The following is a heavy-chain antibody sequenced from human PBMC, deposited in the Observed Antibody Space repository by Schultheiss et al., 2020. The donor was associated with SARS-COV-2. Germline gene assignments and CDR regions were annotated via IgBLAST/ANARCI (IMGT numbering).Heavy chain of an antibody. V-gene: IGHV4-39*07. CDR3: AREEDCSSTSCYRWFDP. D-gene: IGHD2-2*01. CDR1: GGSISSGTYY. Sequence: SETLSLTCTVSGGSISSGTYYWSWIRQPAGKGLEWIGRIYYSGSTYYNPSLKSRVTISVDTSKNQFSLKLSSVTAADTAVYYCAREEDCSSTSCYRWFDPWGQGTLVTAPQ. J-gene: IGHJ5*02. CDR2: IYYSGST.